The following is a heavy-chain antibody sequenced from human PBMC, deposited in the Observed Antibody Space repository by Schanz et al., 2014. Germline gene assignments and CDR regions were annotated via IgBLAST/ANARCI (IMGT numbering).Heavy chain of an antibody. V-gene: IGHV1-69*02. D-gene: IGHD2-2*02. CDR3: AGTYCSSTSCYTGYYYMDV. CDR2: IIPSLGLA. CDR1: GYAFTTYT. Sequence: QVQLVQSGAEVKKPGASVRVSCKVSGYAFTTYTISWVRQAPGQGLEWMGRIIPSLGLAKYEQKFQDKVTITADTSTTTAYMELSGLRSEDTAVYYCAGTYCSSTSCYTGYYYMDVWGKGTTVTVSS. J-gene: IGHJ6*03.